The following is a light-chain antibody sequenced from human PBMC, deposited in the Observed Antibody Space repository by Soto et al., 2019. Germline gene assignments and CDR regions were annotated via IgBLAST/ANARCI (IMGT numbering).Light chain of an antibody. V-gene: IGKV3-15*01. Sequence: EIVMTQSPATLSVSPGESATLSCRASQSVSSNLAWHQQKPGQAPRLLIYGASTRATGIPARFNGSGSGTEFTLTISSLQSEDFAVYYCQQYNNWPPITFGQGTRLEIK. CDR3: QQYNNWPPIT. J-gene: IGKJ5*01. CDR1: QSVSSN. CDR2: GAS.